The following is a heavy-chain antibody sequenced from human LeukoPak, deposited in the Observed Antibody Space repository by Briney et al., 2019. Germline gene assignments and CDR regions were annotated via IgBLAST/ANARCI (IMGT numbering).Heavy chain of an antibody. CDR2: TYGGDRT. CDR1: GFTVSSTY. Sequence: GGSLRLSCAVSGFTVSSTYMTWVRQTPGKGLQWVAITYGGDRTFYADSVKGRVTLSSDDSRSNVILQMNYVRPEDTAVYYCARLVAATHFDYWGQGTLVTVSS. CDR3: ARLVAATHFDY. D-gene: IGHD1-26*01. V-gene: IGHV3-66*01. J-gene: IGHJ4*02.